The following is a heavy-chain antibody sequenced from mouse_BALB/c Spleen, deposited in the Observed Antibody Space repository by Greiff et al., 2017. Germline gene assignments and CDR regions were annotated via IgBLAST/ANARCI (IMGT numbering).Heavy chain of an antibody. J-gene: IGHJ3*01. CDR2: IWAGGST. CDR3: ARGRFHEAWFAY. CDR1: GFSLTSYG. V-gene: IGHV2-9*02. Sequence: VQRVESGPGLVAPSQSLSITCTVSGFSLTSYGVHWVRQPPGKGLEWLGVIWAGGSTNYNSALMSRLSISKDNSKSQVFLKMNSLQTDDTAMYYCARGRFHEAWFAYWGQGTLVTVSA.